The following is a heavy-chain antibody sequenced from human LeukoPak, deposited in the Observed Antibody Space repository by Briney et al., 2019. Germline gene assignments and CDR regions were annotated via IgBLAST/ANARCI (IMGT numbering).Heavy chain of an antibody. CDR1: GVTFSSYG. CDR3: AKESGSYTTELSYFDY. D-gene: IGHD1-7*01. V-gene: IGHV3-23*01. J-gene: IGHJ4*02. CDR2: ISGSGGST. Sequence: GGSLRLSCAASGVTFSSYGMSWVRQAPGKGLEWVSAISGSGGSTYYADSVKGRFTISRDNSKNTLYLQMNSLRAEDAAVYYCAKESGSYTTELSYFDYWGQGTLVTVSS.